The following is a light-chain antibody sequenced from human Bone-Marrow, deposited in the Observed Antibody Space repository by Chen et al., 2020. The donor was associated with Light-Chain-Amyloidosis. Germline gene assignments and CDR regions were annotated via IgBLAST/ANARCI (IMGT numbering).Light chain of an antibody. CDR3: QSADSSGTYEVI. CDR2: RDT. J-gene: IGLJ2*01. Sequence: SYELTQPPSVSVPPGQTARITCSGDDLPTKYAYWYQQKPGQAPGLVIQRDTERPSGISERFSGSSSGTTATLTISGVQAEDEADYHCQSADSSGTYEVIFGGGTKLTVL. V-gene: IGLV3-25*03. CDR1: DLPTKY.